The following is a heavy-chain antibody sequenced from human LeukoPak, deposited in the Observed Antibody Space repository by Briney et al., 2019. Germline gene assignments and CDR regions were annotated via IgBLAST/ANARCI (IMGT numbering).Heavy chain of an antibody. V-gene: IGHV3-74*01. D-gene: IGHD3-22*01. CDR3: ARDPSYYDSSGCDY. CDR2: INSDGSST. CDR1: GFTFSNYW. J-gene: IGHJ4*02. Sequence: GGSLRLSCAASGFTFSNYWVHWVRHATGKGLVCVSRINSDGSSTSNADSVKGRFTISRDNAKNTLYLQMNSLRAEDTAVYYCARDPSYYDSSGCDYWGQGTLVTVSS.